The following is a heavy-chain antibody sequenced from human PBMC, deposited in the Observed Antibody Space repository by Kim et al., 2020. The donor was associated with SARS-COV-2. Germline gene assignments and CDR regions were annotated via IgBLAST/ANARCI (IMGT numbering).Heavy chain of an antibody. CDR1: GGSVSSGSYY. Sequence: SETLSLTCTVSGGSVSSGSYYWSWIRQPPGKGLEWIGYIYYSGSTNYNPSLKSRVTISVDTSKNQFSLKLSSVTAADTAVYYCARLPLLLWFGELSWWFDPWGQGTLVTVSS. D-gene: IGHD3-10*01. CDR2: IYYSGST. V-gene: IGHV4-61*01. CDR3: ARLPLLLWFGELSWWFDP. J-gene: IGHJ5*02.